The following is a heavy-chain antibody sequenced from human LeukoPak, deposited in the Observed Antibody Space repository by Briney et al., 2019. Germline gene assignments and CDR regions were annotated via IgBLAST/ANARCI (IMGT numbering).Heavy chain of an antibody. J-gene: IGHJ3*02. D-gene: IGHD3-3*01. V-gene: IGHV3-7*01. CDR3: ARAEMGTTIFGVVIRLDAFGI. CDR2: IKQDGSEK. CDR1: GFTFSSYW. Sequence: AGGSLRLSCAASGFTFSSYWMSWVRQAPGKGLEWVANIKQDGSEKYYVDSVKGRFTISRDNAKNSLYLQMNSLRAEDTAVYYCARAEMGTTIFGVVIRLDAFGIWGQGTMVTVSS.